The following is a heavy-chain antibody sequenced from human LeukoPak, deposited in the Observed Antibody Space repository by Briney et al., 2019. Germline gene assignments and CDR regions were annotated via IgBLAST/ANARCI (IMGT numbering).Heavy chain of an antibody. V-gene: IGHV4-34*01. CDR2: INHSGST. J-gene: IGHJ4*02. CDR3: ARGVGALKGKINY. CDR1: GGSFSGYY. Sequence: SETLSLTRAVYGGSFSGYYWSWIRQPPGKGLEWIGEINHSGSTNYNPSLKSRVTISVDTSKNQFSLKLSSVTAADTAVYYCARGVGALKGKINYWGQGTLVTVSS. D-gene: IGHD1-26*01.